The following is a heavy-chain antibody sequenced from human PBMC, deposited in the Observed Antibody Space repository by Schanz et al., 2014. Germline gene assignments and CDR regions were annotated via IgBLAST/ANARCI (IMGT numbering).Heavy chain of an antibody. CDR2: IRYDGVNK. Sequence: QVQLVESGGGVVQPGGSLRLSCAASGFTFSSYGIHWVRQAPDKGLEWVSFIRYDGVNKYYADSVRGRVTISRDNSNNMVYLQMNSLRAEDTAIYYCARDKGGYYPFDYWGQGTLVTVSS. D-gene: IGHD3-22*01. J-gene: IGHJ4*02. CDR1: GFTFSSYG. V-gene: IGHV3-30*02. CDR3: ARDKGGYYPFDY.